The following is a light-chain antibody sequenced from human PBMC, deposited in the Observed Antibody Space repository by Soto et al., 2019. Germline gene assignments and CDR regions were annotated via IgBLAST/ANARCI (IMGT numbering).Light chain of an antibody. V-gene: IGLV2-8*01. CDR2: EVT. Sequence: QSVLTQPPSASGSPGQSVTISCTGTSSDVGGYNFVSWYQQHPDKVPKVMIYEVTKRPSGVPDRFSGSKSGNTASLTISGLQAEDEAHYYRSSSAGSDTFVFGTGPKVTIL. CDR3: SSSAGSDTFV. CDR1: SSDVGGYNF. J-gene: IGLJ1*01.